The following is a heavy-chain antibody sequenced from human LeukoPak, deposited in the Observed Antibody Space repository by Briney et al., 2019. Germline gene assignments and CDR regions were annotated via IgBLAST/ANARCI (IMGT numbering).Heavy chain of an antibody. CDR2: INPISGDK. D-gene: IGHD3-10*01. Sequence: GASVKDSCKATGYIFAGYFGHWVRQAPGQGLEWMGWINPISGDKNYTQSFQGRVTITKDTSITTAYMELSRLTSYDTARYYCAREQGYGSGSYSFYYLGQGTRVTVSS. CDR3: AREQGYGSGSYSFYY. V-gene: IGHV1-2*02. J-gene: IGHJ4*02. CDR1: GYIFAGYF.